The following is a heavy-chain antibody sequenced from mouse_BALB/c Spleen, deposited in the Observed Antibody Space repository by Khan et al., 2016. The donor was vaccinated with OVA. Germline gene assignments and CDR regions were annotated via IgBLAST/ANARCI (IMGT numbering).Heavy chain of an antibody. CDR3: ARRNYFGYTFAY. D-gene: IGHD1-2*01. CDR2: ISPGSGDT. CDR1: GYTFTDFY. Sequence: QVRLQQSGAELARPGASVKLSCKASGYTFTDFYINWVKQRTGQGLEWIGEISPGSGDTFYNERFKDKATLTADKSSNTAYMPLSSLTSEASAVYFCARRNYFGYTFAYWGQGTLVTVSA. J-gene: IGHJ3*01. V-gene: IGHV1-77*01.